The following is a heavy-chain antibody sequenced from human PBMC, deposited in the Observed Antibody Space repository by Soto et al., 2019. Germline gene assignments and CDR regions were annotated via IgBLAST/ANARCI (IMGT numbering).Heavy chain of an antibody. CDR2: INHSGFT. D-gene: IGHD1-26*01. J-gene: IGHJ4*02. Sequence: SETLSLTCAVSGGSLRGHYWCWIRQSPEKGLKWIGEINHSGFTNYNPTLKSRVTISRDASKNQFSLRLSSMTAADSAVYFCARAAVKLGATLFDSWGQGTLVTVSS. V-gene: IGHV4-34*01. CDR1: GGSLRGHY. CDR3: ARAAVKLGATLFDS.